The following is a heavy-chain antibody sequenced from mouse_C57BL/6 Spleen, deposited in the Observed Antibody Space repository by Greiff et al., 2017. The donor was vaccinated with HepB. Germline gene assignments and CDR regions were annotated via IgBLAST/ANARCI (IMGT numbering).Heavy chain of an antibody. J-gene: IGHJ1*03. CDR1: GYTFTDYN. CDR3: ARRGQRGFLYFDV. CDR2: INPNNGGT. V-gene: IGHV1-18*01. Sequence: DVQLQESGPELVKPGASVKIPCKASGYTFTDYNMDWVKQSHGKSLEWIGDINPNNGGTIYNQKFKGKATLTVDKSSSTAYMELRSLTSEDTAVYYCARRGQRGFLYFDVWGTGTTVTVSS.